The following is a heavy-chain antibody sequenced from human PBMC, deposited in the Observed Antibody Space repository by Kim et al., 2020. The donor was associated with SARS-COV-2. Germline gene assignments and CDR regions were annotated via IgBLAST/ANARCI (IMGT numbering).Heavy chain of an antibody. D-gene: IGHD2-15*01. CDR1: GYTFTSYA. CDR2: INAGNGNT. CDR3: AREGVGYCSGGSCYSSGGIDY. Sequence: ASVKVSCKASGYTFTSYAMHWVRQAPGQRLEWMGWINAGNGNTKYSQKFQGRVTITRDTSASTAYMELSSLRSEDTAVYYCAREGVGYCSGGSCYSSGGIDYWGQGTLVTVSS. J-gene: IGHJ4*02. V-gene: IGHV1-3*01.